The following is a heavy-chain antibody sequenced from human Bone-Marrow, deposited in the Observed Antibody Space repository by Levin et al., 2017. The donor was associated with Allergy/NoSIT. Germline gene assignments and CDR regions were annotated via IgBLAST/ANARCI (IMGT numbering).Heavy chain of an antibody. D-gene: IGHD1-7*01. CDR3: ATTGTTPFDH. CDR2: ISYDGSDK. J-gene: IGHJ4*02. V-gene: IGHV3-30-3*01. Sequence: GESLKISCAASGVPFHNYAMNWVRQAPGKGLEWVALISYDGSDKYYADSVKGRFTISRDNSKNTLYLQMNSLRPEDMAVYYCATTGTTPFDHWGQGTLVTVSS. CDR1: GVPFHNYA.